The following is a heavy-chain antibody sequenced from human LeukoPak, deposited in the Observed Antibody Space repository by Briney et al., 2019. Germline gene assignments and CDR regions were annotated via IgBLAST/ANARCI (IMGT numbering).Heavy chain of an antibody. V-gene: IGHV4-61*02. D-gene: IGHD3-10*01. J-gene: IGHJ4*02. CDR3: ARSRARIDYYGSGSASWVIDY. Sequence: SQTLSLTCTVSGGSISSGSYYWSWIRQPAGKGLEWIGRIYTSGSTNYNPSLKSRVTISVDTSKNQFSLKLSSVTAADTAVYYCARSRARIDYYGSGSASWVIDYWGQGTLVTVSS. CDR1: GGSISSGSYY. CDR2: IYTSGST.